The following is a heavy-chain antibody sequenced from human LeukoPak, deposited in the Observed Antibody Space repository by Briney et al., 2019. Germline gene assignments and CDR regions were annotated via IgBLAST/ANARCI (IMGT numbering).Heavy chain of an antibody. D-gene: IGHD6-19*01. CDR3: ARRGTGWYIDY. V-gene: IGHV5-51*01. J-gene: IGHJ4*02. CDR2: IYPGDSDT. CDR1: GXSFTSYW. Sequence: GESLKISFKGSGXSFTSYWIGWVRQMPGKGLEWMGIIYPGDSDTRYSPSFQGQVTISADRSISTAYLQWSSLKASDTAIYYCARRGTGWYIDYWGQGTLVTVSS.